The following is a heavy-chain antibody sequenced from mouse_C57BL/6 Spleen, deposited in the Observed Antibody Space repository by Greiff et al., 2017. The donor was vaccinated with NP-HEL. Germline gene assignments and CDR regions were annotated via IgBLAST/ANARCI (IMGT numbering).Heavy chain of an antibody. D-gene: IGHD1-1*01. J-gene: IGHJ2*01. Sequence: EVQLQQSGPVLVKPGASVKMSCKASGYTFTDYYMNWVKQSHGKSLEWIGVINPYNGGTSYNQKFKGKATLTVDKSSSTAYMELNSLTSEDSAVYYCARSPTVVASFDYWGQGTTLTVSS. V-gene: IGHV1-19*01. CDR1: GYTFTDYY. CDR3: ARSPTVVASFDY. CDR2: INPYNGGT.